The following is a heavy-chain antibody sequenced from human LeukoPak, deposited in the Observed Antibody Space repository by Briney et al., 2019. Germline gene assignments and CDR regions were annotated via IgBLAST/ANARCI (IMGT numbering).Heavy chain of an antibody. Sequence: PGGSLRLSCATSGFIFDDHAMHWVRQAPGKGLEWVSSISWNSDVIAYADSVKGRFTVSRDNAKSSLSLQMNSLTPGDTAFYFCARDSSTVYASSIDFWGQGILVTVSP. CDR2: ISWNSDVI. D-gene: IGHD5/OR15-5a*01. J-gene: IGHJ4*02. CDR1: GFIFDDHA. CDR3: ARDSSTVYASSIDF. V-gene: IGHV3-9*01.